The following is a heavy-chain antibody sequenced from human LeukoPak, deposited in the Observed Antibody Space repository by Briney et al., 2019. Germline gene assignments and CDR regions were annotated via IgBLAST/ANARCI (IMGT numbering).Heavy chain of an antibody. CDR1: GGTFSSYA. CDR3: ARLLVDTANKFAEHYFDY. Sequence: SVKVSCKASGGTFSSYAISWVRQAPGQGLEWMGRIIPIFGIANYAQKFQDRVTITADKSTSTAYMELSSLRSEDTAVYYCARLLVDTANKFAEHYFDYWGQGTLVTVSS. J-gene: IGHJ4*02. V-gene: IGHV1-69*04. D-gene: IGHD5-18*01. CDR2: IIPIFGIA.